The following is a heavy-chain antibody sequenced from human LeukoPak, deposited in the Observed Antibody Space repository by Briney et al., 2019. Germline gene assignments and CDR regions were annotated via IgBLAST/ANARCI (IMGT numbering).Heavy chain of an antibody. D-gene: IGHD3-3*01. CDR3: ARILASRVLDY. V-gene: IGHV4-34*01. CDR1: GGPFSGYY. Sequence: SETLSLTCGVNGGPFSGYYWSWLRQAPGKGLEWIGEINHSGNTYYNPSLKSRASISVDSSKKQFSLKVTSLTAADTAVYYCARILASRVLDYWGQGTLVTVSS. J-gene: IGHJ4*02. CDR2: INHSGNT.